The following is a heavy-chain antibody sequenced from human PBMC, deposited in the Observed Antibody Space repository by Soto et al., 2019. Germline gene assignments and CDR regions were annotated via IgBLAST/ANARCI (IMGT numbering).Heavy chain of an antibody. J-gene: IGHJ4*02. CDR3: ARATGYCSGGSCYSTPFDY. D-gene: IGHD2-15*01. V-gene: IGHV4-59*01. Sequence: PSETLSLNCTVPGGSISSYYWSWIRQPPGKGLEWIGYIYYSGSTNYNPSLKSRVTISVDTSKNQFSLKLSSVTAADTAVYYCARATGYCSGGSCYSTPFDYWGQGTLVTVSS. CDR2: IYYSGST. CDR1: GGSISSYY.